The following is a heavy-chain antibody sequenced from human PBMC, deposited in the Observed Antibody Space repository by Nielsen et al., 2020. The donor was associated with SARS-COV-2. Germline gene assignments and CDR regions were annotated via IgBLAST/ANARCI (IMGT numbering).Heavy chain of an antibody. V-gene: IGHV4-30-4*01. CDR3: ARYYVSGMYGMDV. CDR2: IYYSGST. D-gene: IGHD3-10*01. Sequence: LRLSCSVSGGSIESYEHYWSWIRQSPGKGLEWIGYIYYSGSTYYNPSLESRVTISVDTSTNQFSLRLNSVTAADTAQYYCARYYVSGMYGMDVWGPGTTVTVSS. CDR1: GGSIESYEHY. J-gene: IGHJ6*02.